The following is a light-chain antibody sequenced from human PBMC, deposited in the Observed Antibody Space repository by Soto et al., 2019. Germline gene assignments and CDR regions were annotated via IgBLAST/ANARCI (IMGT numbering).Light chain of an antibody. CDR3: SSYTSSSTLVV. J-gene: IGLJ2*01. V-gene: IGLV2-14*01. CDR2: DVS. CDR1: SSDVGGYNY. Sequence: QSVLTQPASMSGSPGQSITISCTGTSSDVGGYNYVSWYQQHPGKAPKHMIYDVSNRPSGVSNRFSGSKPGNTASLTISGLQAEDEADYYCSSYTSSSTLVVFGGGTQLTVL.